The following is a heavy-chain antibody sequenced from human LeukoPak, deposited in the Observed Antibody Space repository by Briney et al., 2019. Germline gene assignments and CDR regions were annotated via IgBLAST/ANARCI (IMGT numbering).Heavy chain of an antibody. Sequence: GGSLRLSCAASGFTFSSYAMSWVRQAPGKGLGWVSSISGSGGSTYYADSVKGRFTISRDNAKNSLYLQMNSLRAEDTAVYYCARDLTGSGYPLWGQGTLVTVSS. CDR3: ARDLTGSGYPL. CDR1: GFTFSSYA. D-gene: IGHD3-3*01. V-gene: IGHV3-23*01. J-gene: IGHJ4*02. CDR2: ISGSGGST.